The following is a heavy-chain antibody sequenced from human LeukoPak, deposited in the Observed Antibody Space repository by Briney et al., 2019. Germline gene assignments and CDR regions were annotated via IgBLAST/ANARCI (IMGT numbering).Heavy chain of an antibody. CDR3: FYRRTYSSSWYADF. V-gene: IGHV4-39*01. J-gene: IGHJ4*02. D-gene: IGHD6-13*01. CDR2: IDYSGST. Sequence: PSESLSLTCTVSGGSVSSSSFYWGWIRQPPGKGLEGFGSIDYSGSTYYDPSLKSRVTMSVATPKNQFSLKPSSVTAADTAVYFYFYRRTYSSSWYADFWGQGTLVTVSS. CDR1: GGSVSSSSFY.